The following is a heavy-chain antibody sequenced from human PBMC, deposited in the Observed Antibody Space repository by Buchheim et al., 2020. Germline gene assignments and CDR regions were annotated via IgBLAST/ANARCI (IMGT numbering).Heavy chain of an antibody. CDR3: ARVTWGKSAYYYNYMDV. Sequence: EVQLLESGGGLVQPGGSLRLSCAASGFTFSSHAMTWVRQAPGKGLEWVSSIVGSDDSTYYADSVKGRFTISRDNSKSTLFLQMNSLRVEDTAVYYCARVTWGKSAYYYNYMDVCGKGTT. CDR2: IVGSDDST. CDR1: GFTFSSHA. D-gene: IGHD3-16*01. V-gene: IGHV3-23*01. J-gene: IGHJ6*03.